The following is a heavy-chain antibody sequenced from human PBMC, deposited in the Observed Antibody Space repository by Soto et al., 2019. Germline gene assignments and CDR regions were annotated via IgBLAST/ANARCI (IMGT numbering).Heavy chain of an antibody. CDR3: ARGWSITIFGVVRLWFDP. CDR2: INHSGST. Sequence: PSETLSLTCTVSGGSVSSGSYYWSWIRQPPGKGLEWIGEINHSGSTNYNPSLKSLVTISVDTSKNQLSLKLSTVTAADTAVYYCARGWSITIFGVVRLWFDPWGQGTLVTGSS. D-gene: IGHD3-3*01. J-gene: IGHJ5*02. V-gene: IGHV4-39*07. CDR1: GGSVSSGSYY.